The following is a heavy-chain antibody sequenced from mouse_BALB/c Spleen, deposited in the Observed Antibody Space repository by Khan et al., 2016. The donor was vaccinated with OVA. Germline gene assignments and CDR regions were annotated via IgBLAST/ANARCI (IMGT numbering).Heavy chain of an antibody. CDR3: ERRGLQWAFDY. V-gene: IGHV1-7*01. CDR1: GYTFINYW. Sequence: QVQLQQSGAELAKPGASVKMSCKASGYTFINYWILWVKQQPGQGLEWIGYINPSTGYTEYNQNFKDKATLTADTSSSTSYLQLNSLTSEDSAVYACERRGLQWAFDYWGQGTTLTVSS. J-gene: IGHJ2*01. CDR2: INPSTGYT. D-gene: IGHD3-1*01.